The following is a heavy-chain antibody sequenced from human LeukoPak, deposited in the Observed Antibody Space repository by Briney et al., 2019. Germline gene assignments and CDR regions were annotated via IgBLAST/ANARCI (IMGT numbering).Heavy chain of an antibody. D-gene: IGHD3-22*01. J-gene: IGHJ6*02. CDR2: IYYSGST. V-gene: IGHV4-59*01. CDR1: GGSISSYY. Sequence: SETLSLTCTVSGGSISSYYWSWIRQPPGKGLEWIGYIYYSGSTNYNPSLKSRVTISVDTSKNQFSLKLSSVTAADTAVYYCARDSYYYDSSGYYSIGVDGMDVWGQGTTVTVSS. CDR3: ARDSYYYDSSGYYSIGVDGMDV.